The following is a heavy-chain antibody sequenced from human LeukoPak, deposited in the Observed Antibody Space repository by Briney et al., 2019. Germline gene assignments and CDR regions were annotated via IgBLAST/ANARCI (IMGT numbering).Heavy chain of an antibody. Sequence: ASVKVSCKTSGYPFISFGIAWLRQAPGQGLEWLGWSSPYNGKTEYSQKLQDRVTMTTDPSTSTAYMEMRSLRSDDTAVYYCATGAGWYSNWGQGTLVTVSS. J-gene: IGHJ4*02. D-gene: IGHD6-19*01. V-gene: IGHV1-18*01. CDR1: GYPFISFG. CDR3: ATGAGWYSN. CDR2: SSPYNGKT.